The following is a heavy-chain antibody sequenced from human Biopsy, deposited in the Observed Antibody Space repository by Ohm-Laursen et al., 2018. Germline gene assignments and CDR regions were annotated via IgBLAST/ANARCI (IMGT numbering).Heavy chain of an antibody. CDR2: FAPENGKT. Sequence: GSSVKVSCKVSGYTPTELSMHWVRQAPGKGLEWMGGFAPENGKTVYAQNFQARVSMTEDTSTDTAYMELRSLRSEDTAVYYCAADINVWNVNYWGQGTQVTVSS. CDR3: AADINVWNVNY. J-gene: IGHJ4*02. D-gene: IGHD1-1*01. V-gene: IGHV1-24*01. CDR1: GYTPTELS.